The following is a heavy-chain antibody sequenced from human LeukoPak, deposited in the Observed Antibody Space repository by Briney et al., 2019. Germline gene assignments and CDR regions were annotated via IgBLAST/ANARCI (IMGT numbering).Heavy chain of an antibody. Sequence: GASVKVSCKASGYSFTGHYIHWVRQAPGQGLEWIGWVNPSSGGPDYAQKFKGRVTVTRDTSISTAYMELSRLTADDTAVYYCARDSECQLLQNYFDAWGQGTLVIVSS. D-gene: IGHD2-21*01. CDR3: ARDSECQLLQNYFDA. V-gene: IGHV1-2*02. J-gene: IGHJ5*02. CDR2: VNPSSGGP. CDR1: GYSFTGHY.